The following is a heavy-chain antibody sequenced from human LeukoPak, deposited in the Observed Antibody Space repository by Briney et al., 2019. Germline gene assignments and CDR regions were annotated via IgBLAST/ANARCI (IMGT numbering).Heavy chain of an antibody. Sequence: GGTNYAQKFQGRVTMTRDTSISTAYMELSRLRSDDTAVYYCARALGRYCSSTSCYIYDYWGQGTLVTVSS. CDR2: GGT. D-gene: IGHD2-2*02. V-gene: IGHV1-2*02. J-gene: IGHJ4*02. CDR3: ARALGRYCSSTSCYIYDY.